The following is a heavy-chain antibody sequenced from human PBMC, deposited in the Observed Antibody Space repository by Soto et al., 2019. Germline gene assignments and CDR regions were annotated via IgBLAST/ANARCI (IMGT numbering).Heavy chain of an antibody. J-gene: IGHJ4*02. CDR1: GGTFSSHI. CDR3: AREELGASFVS. D-gene: IGHD1-26*01. CDR2: IIPFSDIT. V-gene: IGHV1-69*02. Sequence: QVQLVQSGAEVRKPGSSVKVSCKTSGGTFSSHIFSWVRQAPGQGLEWMGRIIPFSDITNYAQKFQGRLTITANTSTTTVYMELSSLRSEDTAVYFCAREELGASFVSRGQGTLVTFSS.